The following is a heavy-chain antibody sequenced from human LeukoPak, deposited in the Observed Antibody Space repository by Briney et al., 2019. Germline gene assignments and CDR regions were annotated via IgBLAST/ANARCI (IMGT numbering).Heavy chain of an antibody. J-gene: IGHJ6*04. CDR1: GFTFSSYS. V-gene: IGHV3-48*01. CDR3: ARVFSRAVYQLLQYMDV. Sequence: GGSLRLSCAASGFTFSSYSMNWVRQAPGKGLEWVSYISSSSSTIYYADSVKGRFTISRDNAKNSLYLQMNSLRAEDTAVYYCARVFSRAVYQLLQYMDVWGKGTTVTVSS. D-gene: IGHD2-2*01. CDR2: ISSSSSTI.